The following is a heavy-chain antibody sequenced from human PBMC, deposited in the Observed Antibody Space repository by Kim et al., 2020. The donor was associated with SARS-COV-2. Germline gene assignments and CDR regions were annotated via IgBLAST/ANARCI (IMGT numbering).Heavy chain of an antibody. D-gene: IGHD2-15*01. CDR1: GFTFDDYA. Sequence: GGSLRLSCAASGFTFDDYAMHWVRQAPGKGLEWVSGISWNSGSICYADSVKGRFTISRDNAKNSLYLQMNSLRAEDTALYYCATSEPGVGYFDYWGQGTLVTVSS. V-gene: IGHV3-9*01. CDR2: ISWNSGSI. J-gene: IGHJ4*02. CDR3: ATSEPGVGYFDY.